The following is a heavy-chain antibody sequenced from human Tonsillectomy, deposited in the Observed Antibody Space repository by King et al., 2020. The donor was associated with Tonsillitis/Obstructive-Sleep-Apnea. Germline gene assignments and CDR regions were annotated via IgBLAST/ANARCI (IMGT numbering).Heavy chain of an antibody. V-gene: IGHV3-23*04. CDR1: GFTFSSYA. D-gene: IGHD2-2*01. CDR3: AKDFIVVVPPASYGMDV. Sequence: VQLVESGGGLVQPGGSLRLSCAASGFTFSSYAMSWVRQAPGKGLEWVSAISGSGGSTYYADSVKGRFTISRDNSKNTLYLQMNTLRAEDTAVYYCAKDFIVVVPPASYGMDVCGQGTTVTVSS. J-gene: IGHJ6*02. CDR2: ISGSGGST.